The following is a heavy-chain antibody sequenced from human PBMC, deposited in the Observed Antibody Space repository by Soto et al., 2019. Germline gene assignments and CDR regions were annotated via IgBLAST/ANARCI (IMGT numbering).Heavy chain of an antibody. CDR1: GYTFTSYA. D-gene: IGHD6-19*01. V-gene: IGHV1-3*01. CDR2: INAGNGNT. Sequence: QVQLVQSGAEVKKPGASVKVSCKASGYTFTSYAIHWVRQAPGQRLEWMGWINAGNGNTKYSQKFQDRVTITTDTSAGTAYMELSSLRSEDTAVYYCARDLGGWPDYWGQGTLVTVSS. CDR3: ARDLGGWPDY. J-gene: IGHJ4*02.